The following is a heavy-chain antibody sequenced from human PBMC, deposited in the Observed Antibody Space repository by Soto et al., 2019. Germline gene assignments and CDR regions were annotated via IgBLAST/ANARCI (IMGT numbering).Heavy chain of an antibody. CDR3: ARLSSSSGSRHLDY. J-gene: IGHJ4*02. D-gene: IGHD6-6*01. CDR2: IYPGDSDT. Sequence: PGEPLKISCNGSGYNFTSYWIGWVRQMPGKGLEWMGIIYPGDSDTRYSPSFQGQVTISADKSISTAYLQWSSLKASDTAMYYCARLSSSSGSRHLDYWGQGTLVTVSS. CDR1: GYNFTSYW. V-gene: IGHV5-51*01.